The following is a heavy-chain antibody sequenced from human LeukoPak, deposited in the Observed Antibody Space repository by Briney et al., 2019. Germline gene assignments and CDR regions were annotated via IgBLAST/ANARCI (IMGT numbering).Heavy chain of an antibody. J-gene: IGHJ4*02. V-gene: IGHV3-23*01. CDR1: GFTFSSYA. D-gene: IGHD3-3*01. CDR3: AKDTPSYYDFWSGYPI. CDR2: ISGSGGST. Sequence: PGASLRLSCAASGFTFSSYAMSWVRQAPGKGLEWVSAISGSGGSTYYADSVKGRFTISRDNSKNTLYLQMNSLRAEDTAVYYCAKDTPSYYDFWSGYPIWGQGTLVTVSS.